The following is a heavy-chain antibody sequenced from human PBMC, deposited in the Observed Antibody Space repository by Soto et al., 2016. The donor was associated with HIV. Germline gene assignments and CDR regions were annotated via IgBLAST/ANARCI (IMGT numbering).Heavy chain of an antibody. CDR3: ARRPPDTVTTSYFDY. CDR1: GFTFSSYA. J-gene: IGHJ4*02. D-gene: IGHD4-17*01. V-gene: IGHV3-30*04. CDR2: ISYDGSNK. Sequence: VQLVESGGGVVQPGRSLRLSCAASGFTFSSYAMHWVRQAPGKGLEWVAVISYDGSNKYYADSVKGRFTISRDNSKNTLYLQMNSLGAEDTAVYYCARRPPDTVTTSYFDYWGQGTLVTVSS.